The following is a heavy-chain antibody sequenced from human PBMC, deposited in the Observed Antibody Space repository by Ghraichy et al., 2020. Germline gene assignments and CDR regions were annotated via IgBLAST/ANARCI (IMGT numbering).Heavy chain of an antibody. V-gene: IGHV4-39*01. CDR3: ARPPSNYYDSSGYSPP. CDR1: GGSISGFISSNQY. D-gene: IGHD3-22*01. CDR2: TFYTGRT. J-gene: IGHJ5*02. Sequence: SETLSLTCTVSGGSISGFISSNQYWGWIRQPPGKGLEWIGSTFYTGRTFYNPSLKSRVTISVDTSKNQFSLKLSSVTAADTAVYYCARPPSNYYDSSGYSPPWGQGTLVTVSS.